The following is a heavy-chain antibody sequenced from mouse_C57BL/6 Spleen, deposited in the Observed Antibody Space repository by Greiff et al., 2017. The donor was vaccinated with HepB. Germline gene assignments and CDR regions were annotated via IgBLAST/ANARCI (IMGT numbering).Heavy chain of an antibody. D-gene: IGHD1-1*01. CDR3: ARDTGHYYGSSYGYFDV. CDR2: INYDGSST. Sequence: EVQLQESEGGLVQPGSSMKLSCTASGFTFSDYYMAWVRQVPEKGLEWVANINYDGSSTYYLDSLKSRFIISRDNAKNILYLQMSSLKSEDTATYYCARDTGHYYGSSYGYFDVWGTGTTVTVSS. J-gene: IGHJ1*03. CDR1: GFTFSDYY. V-gene: IGHV5-16*01.